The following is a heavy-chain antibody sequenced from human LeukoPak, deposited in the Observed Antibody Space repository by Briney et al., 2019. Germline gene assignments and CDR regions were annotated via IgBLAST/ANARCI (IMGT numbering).Heavy chain of an antibody. Sequence: GRSLRLSCAASGFTFSSYAMHWVRQAPGKGLEWVAVISYDGSNKYYADSVKGRFTISRDNSKNTLYLQMNSLRAEDTAVYYCARAPELRGEGDPFDYWGQGTLVTVSS. J-gene: IGHJ4*02. D-gene: IGHD3-10*01. CDR1: GFTFSSYA. CDR2: ISYDGSNK. CDR3: ARAPELRGEGDPFDY. V-gene: IGHV3-30-3*01.